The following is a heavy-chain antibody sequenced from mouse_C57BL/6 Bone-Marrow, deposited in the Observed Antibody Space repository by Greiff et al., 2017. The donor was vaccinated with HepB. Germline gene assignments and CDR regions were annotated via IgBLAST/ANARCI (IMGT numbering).Heavy chain of an antibody. Sequence: EVHLVESGAELVKPGASVKLSCTASGFNIKDYYMHWVKQRTEQGLEWIGRIDPEDGETKYAPKFQGKATITADTSSNTAYLQLSSLTSEDTAVYYGAHYDGSSYGAMDYWGQGTSVTVSS. CDR1: GFNIKDYY. V-gene: IGHV14-2*01. CDR3: AHYDGSSYGAMDY. J-gene: IGHJ4*01. D-gene: IGHD1-1*01. CDR2: IDPEDGET.